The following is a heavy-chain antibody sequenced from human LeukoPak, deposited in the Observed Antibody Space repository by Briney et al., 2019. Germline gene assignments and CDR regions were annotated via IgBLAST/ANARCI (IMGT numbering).Heavy chain of an antibody. J-gene: IGHJ4*02. CDR2: ISSSSSYI. CDR3: ARAEDIVVVPAAFISYYFDY. V-gene: IGHV3-21*01. Sequence: GGSLRLSCAASGFTFSSYAMSWVRQAPGKGLEWVSSISSSSSYIYYADSVKGRFTISRDNAKNSLYLQMNSLRAEDTAVYYCARAEDIVVVPAAFISYYFDYWGQGTLVTVSS. CDR1: GFTFSSYA. D-gene: IGHD2-2*01.